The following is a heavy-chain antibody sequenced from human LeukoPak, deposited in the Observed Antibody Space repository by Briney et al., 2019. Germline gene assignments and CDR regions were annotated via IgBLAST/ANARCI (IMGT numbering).Heavy chain of an antibody. J-gene: IGHJ3*02. CDR1: GYSFISYW. CDR2: IYPADSDT. Sequence: GESLKISCQGSGYSFISYWIAWFRQMPGKGLEWMGIIYPADSDTRYSPSFQGQVSISADKSMSIAYLQWRSLKASDTAMYYCARPHYYGSGSYYSGFDIWAQGTMVTVSS. CDR3: ARPHYYGSGSYYSGFDI. V-gene: IGHV5-51*01. D-gene: IGHD3-10*01.